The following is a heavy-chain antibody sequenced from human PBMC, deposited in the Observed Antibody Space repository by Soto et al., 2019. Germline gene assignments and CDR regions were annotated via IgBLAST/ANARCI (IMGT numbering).Heavy chain of an antibody. V-gene: IGHV4-59*11. Sequence: ASETLSLTCTVSGGSISNHYWSWIRQPPGNELEWIAYIYYNGITNYNPSLKSRVTISVDTSKNQFSLTLTSVTAADTAVYYCARGRRYYYDNTGPFYFEHWGQGTLVTVSA. J-gene: IGHJ4*02. D-gene: IGHD3-22*01. CDR3: ARGRRYYYDNTGPFYFEH. CDR2: IYYNGIT. CDR1: GGSISNHY.